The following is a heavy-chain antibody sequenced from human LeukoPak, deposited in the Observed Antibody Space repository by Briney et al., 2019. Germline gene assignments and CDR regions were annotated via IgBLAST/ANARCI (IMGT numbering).Heavy chain of an antibody. CDR3: ASRLTYYYDSSGYTNWFDP. D-gene: IGHD3-22*01. CDR1: GGSISSSSYY. J-gene: IGHJ5*02. V-gene: IGHV4-39*07. Sequence: PSETLSLTCTVSGGSISSSSYYWGWIRQPPGKGLEWIGSIYHSGSTYYNPSLKSRVTISVDTSKNQFSLKLSSVTAADTAVYYCASRLTYYYDSSGYTNWFDPWGQGTLVTVSS. CDR2: IYHSGST.